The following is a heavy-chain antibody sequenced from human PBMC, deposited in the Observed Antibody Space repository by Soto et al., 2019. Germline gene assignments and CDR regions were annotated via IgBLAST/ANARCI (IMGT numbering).Heavy chain of an antibody. CDR1: GFIFQNFV. Sequence: EVQLLETGGGLVQPGGSLRLSCKASGFIFQNFVINWVRQAPGKGLEWVLIIGGTGQYTFYADSVRGRFTFSRDNSENTEYQEMNSLIGEDTAIYFCAKGGTSHIYGIDVWGLGTTVIVSS. V-gene: IGHV3-23*01. D-gene: IGHD2-2*01. J-gene: IGHJ6*02. CDR3: AKGGTSHIYGIDV. CDR2: IGGTGQYT.